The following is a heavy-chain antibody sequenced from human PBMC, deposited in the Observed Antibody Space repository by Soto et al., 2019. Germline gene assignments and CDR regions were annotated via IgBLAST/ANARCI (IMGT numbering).Heavy chain of an antibody. J-gene: IGHJ3*02. CDR3: ARLRYFDWYAFDI. V-gene: IGHV4-39*01. D-gene: IGHD3-9*01. CDR1: GYSIRSSSYY. Sequence: QMQLQESGPGLVKASETLSLTCTVSGYSIRSSSYYWGWIRQPPGKGLEWIGNIYYNGSTYYNPSLKSRVTIFLHTSKNQFSLQLSSVTAADTSVYHCARLRYFDWYAFDIWGQGTMVTVSS. CDR2: IYYNGST.